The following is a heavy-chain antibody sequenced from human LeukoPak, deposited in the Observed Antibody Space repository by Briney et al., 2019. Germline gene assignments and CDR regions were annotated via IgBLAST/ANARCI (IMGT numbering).Heavy chain of an antibody. CDR3: ARDEEYCSNTSCYKGNFDY. Sequence: SETLSLTCTVSGGSISSSNYYWSWIRQPPGKGLEWIGYIYYSGSTYYNPSLKSRVTISVDTSKNQFSLKLSSVTAADTAVYYCARDEEYCSNTSCYKGNFDYWGQGTLVTVSS. V-gene: IGHV4-30-4*01. J-gene: IGHJ4*02. CDR2: IYYSGST. CDR1: GGSISSSNYY. D-gene: IGHD2-2*02.